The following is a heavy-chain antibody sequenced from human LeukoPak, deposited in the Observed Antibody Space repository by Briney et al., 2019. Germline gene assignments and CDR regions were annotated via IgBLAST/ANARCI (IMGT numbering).Heavy chain of an antibody. Sequence: ASVKASCKASGYTFVSYGISWVRQAPGQGLEWMGWIGADNANTNYAQKLQGRVTMTTDTSTNTAYMELRSLTSDDTAVYFCARSGRTVTTHYDYWGQGTLVTVSS. CDR3: ARSGRTVTTHYDY. J-gene: IGHJ4*02. CDR1: GYTFVSYG. CDR2: IGADNANT. V-gene: IGHV1-18*01. D-gene: IGHD4-17*01.